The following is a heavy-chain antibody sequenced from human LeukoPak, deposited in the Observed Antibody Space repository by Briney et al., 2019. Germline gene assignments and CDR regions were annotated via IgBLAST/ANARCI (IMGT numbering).Heavy chain of an antibody. CDR2: IKGDGGAT. J-gene: IGHJ4*02. CDR3: ASAWGAFN. CDR1: GFTFSNSW. V-gene: IGHV3-74*01. Sequence: QPGGSLRLSCAASGFTFSNSWMHWVRQAPGKGLVWVSAIKGDGGATTYADSVKGRLTISRDNAKNTLYLQINSLRAEDTAVYYCASAWGAFNWGQGTLVTVSS. D-gene: IGHD3-16*01.